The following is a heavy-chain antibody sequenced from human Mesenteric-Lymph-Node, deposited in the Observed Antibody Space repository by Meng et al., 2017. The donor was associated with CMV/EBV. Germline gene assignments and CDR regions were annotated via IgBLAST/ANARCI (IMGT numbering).Heavy chain of an antibody. J-gene: IGHJ4*02. CDR3: AKDMKVYHSGSGTYLDS. V-gene: IGHV3-23*01. D-gene: IGHD3-10*01. Sequence: GESLKISCAASGFTFSSYAMSWVRQAPGKGLEWVSAISGSGGSTYYADSVKGRFTMSRDNSKNTVYLQMNSLTAEDTAVYFCAKDMKVYHSGSGTYLDSWGQGTLVTVSS. CDR1: GFTFSSYA. CDR2: ISGSGGST.